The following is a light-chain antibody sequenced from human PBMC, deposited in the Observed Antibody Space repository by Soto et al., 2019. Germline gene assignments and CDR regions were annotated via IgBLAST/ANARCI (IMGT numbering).Light chain of an antibody. CDR1: SSNIGTSS. V-gene: IGLV1-44*01. CDR2: TTN. Sequence: QSALTQPHSASGTPGQRVTISCSGSSSNIGTSSVHWFQQLPGTAPKLLISTTNHRPSGVPERFSGSKSGTSASLAISGLQSEDEADYYCAAWDDSLNGHVFGTGTKVTVL. CDR3: AAWDDSLNGHV. J-gene: IGLJ1*01.